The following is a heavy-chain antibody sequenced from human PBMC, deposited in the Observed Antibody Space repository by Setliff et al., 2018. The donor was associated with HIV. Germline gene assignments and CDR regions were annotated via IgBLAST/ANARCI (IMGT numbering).Heavy chain of an antibody. J-gene: IGHJ6*02. Sequence: SETLSLTCTVSGDSINIHYWSWIRQPPGKGLEWIGYIYNSGYSNSKPSLKSRVTISLDTSKNQFSLKLSSVTAADTAVYYCARGDGYRANDAYYDTGMDVWGQGITVTVSS. CDR2: IYNSGYS. D-gene: IGHD5-12*01. V-gene: IGHV4-59*11. CDR3: ARGDGYRANDAYYDTGMDV. CDR1: GDSINIHY.